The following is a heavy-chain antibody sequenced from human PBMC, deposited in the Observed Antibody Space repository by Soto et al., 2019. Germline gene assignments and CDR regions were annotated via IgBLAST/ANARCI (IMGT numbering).Heavy chain of an antibody. CDR1: GGTFSSYA. J-gene: IGHJ6*02. D-gene: IGHD2-15*01. CDR3: ARVVKRGGDYYYGIDV. V-gene: IGHV1-69*13. CDR2: IIPIFGTA. Sequence: GASVKVSCKASGGTFSSYAISWVRQAPGQGLEWMGGIIPIFGTANYAQKFQGRVTITADESTSTAYMELSSLRSEDTAVYYCARVVKRGGDYYYGIDVWGQGTTVTVAS.